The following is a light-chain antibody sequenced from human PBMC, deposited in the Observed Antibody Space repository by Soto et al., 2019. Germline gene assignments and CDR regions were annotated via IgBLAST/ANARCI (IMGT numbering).Light chain of an antibody. V-gene: IGLV1-40*01. CDR3: QSYDNSLLAYV. J-gene: IGLJ2*01. CDR2: AND. CDR1: SSNIGAGFD. Sequence: QSVLTQPPSVSGASGQRLTISCAGTSSNIGAGFDVHWYQQLPGTAPKLLIYANDDRPSGVPDRFSGSTSGTSASLAITGLQAEDAADYYCQSYDNSLLAYVFGGGTQLTVL.